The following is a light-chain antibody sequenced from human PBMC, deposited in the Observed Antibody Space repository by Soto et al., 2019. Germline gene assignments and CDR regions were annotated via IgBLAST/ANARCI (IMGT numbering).Light chain of an antibody. J-gene: IGLJ3*02. V-gene: IGLV1-51*01. CDR2: DND. CDR1: NSNIGDNY. CDR3: GTWDTSLRGVV. Sequence: QSALTQPPSVSAAPGQKVTMSCSGTNSNIGDNYVSWYQQFPGTAPKLLIYDNDKRPSGIPDRFSGSKSGTSATLGITGLQTGDEADYYCGTWDTSLRGVVFGGGTKLTVL.